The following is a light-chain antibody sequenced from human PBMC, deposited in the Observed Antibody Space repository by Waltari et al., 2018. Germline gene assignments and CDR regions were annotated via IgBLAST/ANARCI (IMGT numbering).Light chain of an antibody. CDR1: QRISSF. J-gene: IGKJ2*01. Sequence: EIVLTQSPATLSLSPGERATLSCRASQRISSFLAWYQQKPGQAPRLLIFDGSNRATGITARFSGSGSGTDFTLTISSLEPEDFAVYFCQQRGRSFGQGTKLEI. CDR3: QQRGRS. V-gene: IGKV3-11*01. CDR2: DGS.